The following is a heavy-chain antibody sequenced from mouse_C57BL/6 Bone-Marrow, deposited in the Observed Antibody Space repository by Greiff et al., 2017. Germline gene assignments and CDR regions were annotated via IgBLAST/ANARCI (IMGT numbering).Heavy chain of an antibody. J-gene: IGHJ4*01. CDR3: ARPFFYYAMDY. CDR1: GFTFSDYY. Sequence: EVKLVESGGGLVQPGGSLKLSCAASGFTFSDYYMYWVRQTPEKRLEWVAYISNGGGSTYYPDTVKGRFTISRDNAKNTLYLQMSRLKSEDTAMYYCARPFFYYAMDYWGQGTSVTDSS. V-gene: IGHV5-12*01. CDR2: ISNGGGST.